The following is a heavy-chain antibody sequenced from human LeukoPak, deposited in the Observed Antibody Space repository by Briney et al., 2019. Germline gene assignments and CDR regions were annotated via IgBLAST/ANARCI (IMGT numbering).Heavy chain of an antibody. V-gene: IGHV1-69*06. CDR1: GGTFSSYA. CDR2: IIPIFGTA. D-gene: IGHD2-15*01. Sequence: SVKVSCKASGGTFSSYAISWVRQAPGQGLEWMGGIIPIFGTANYAQKFQGRVTITADKSTSTAYMELSSLRSEDTAVYYCARDLSNVVVVAATRGAFDIWGQGTMVTVSS. CDR3: ARDLSNVVVVAATRGAFDI. J-gene: IGHJ3*02.